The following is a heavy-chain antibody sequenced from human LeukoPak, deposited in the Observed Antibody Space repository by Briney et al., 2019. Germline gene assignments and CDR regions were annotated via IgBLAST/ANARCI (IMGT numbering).Heavy chain of an antibody. CDR3: ARKTGDSDAFDI. Sequence: PSETLSLTCTVSGGSISSYYWSWIRQPPGKGLEWIGYIYYSGGTNYNPSLKSRVTISVDTSKNQFSLKLNSVTAADTAVYYCARKTGDSDAFDIWGQGTMVTVSS. J-gene: IGHJ3*02. CDR2: IYYSGGT. CDR1: GGSISSYY. V-gene: IGHV4-59*01. D-gene: IGHD7-27*01.